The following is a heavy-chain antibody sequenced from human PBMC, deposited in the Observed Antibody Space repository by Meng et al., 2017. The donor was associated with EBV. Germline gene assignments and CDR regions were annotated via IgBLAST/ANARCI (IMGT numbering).Heavy chain of an antibody. CDR2: FLPRLGAP. J-gene: IGHJ4*02. CDR3: ASESGRGYTPDY. CDR1: GGPFRYYA. V-gene: IGHV1-69*01. Sequence: QVQLVQSAAELKKPGSSVKGSCKTSGGPFRYYAISWVRQAPGQGLEWLGGFLPRLGAPNYAQKFHGRVKITADESTSTHYMDLSSLRSEDTAIYYCASESGRGYTPDYWGQGTLVTVSS. D-gene: IGHD3-10*01.